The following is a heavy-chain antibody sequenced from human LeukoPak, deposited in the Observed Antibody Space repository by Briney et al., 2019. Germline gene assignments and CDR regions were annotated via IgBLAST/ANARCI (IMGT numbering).Heavy chain of an antibody. J-gene: IGHJ4*02. CDR3: ARGRYHYDSNGRTPYDY. CDR1: GYTFISYD. Sequence: ASVKVACKASGYTFISYDINWVRQATGQGLEWMGWMNPNSGITGYAQKFQGRVSMTRNTSISTAYMELSSLKSEDTAVYYCARGRYHYDSNGRTPYDYWGQGTLVTVSS. V-gene: IGHV1-8*01. D-gene: IGHD3-22*01. CDR2: MNPNSGIT.